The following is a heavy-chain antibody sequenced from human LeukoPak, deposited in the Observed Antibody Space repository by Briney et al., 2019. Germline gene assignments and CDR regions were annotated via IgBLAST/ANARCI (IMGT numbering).Heavy chain of an antibody. Sequence: ASVKVSCKASGYTFTSSDIKWVRQATGQGLEWMGWTNPNSGNTGYAQDFQGRITMTRDTSTPTAYMELISLTSEDTAMYYCATNNYIDWGQGSLVIVSS. D-gene: IGHD3-10*01. CDR2: TNPNSGNT. CDR3: ATNNYID. V-gene: IGHV1-8*01. J-gene: IGHJ4*02. CDR1: GYTFTSSD.